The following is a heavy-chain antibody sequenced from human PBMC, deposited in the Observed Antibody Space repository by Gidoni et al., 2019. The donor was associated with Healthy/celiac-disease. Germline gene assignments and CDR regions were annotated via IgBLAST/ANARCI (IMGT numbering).Heavy chain of an antibody. CDR3: AKDLEDIVVVVAAGVDY. J-gene: IGHJ4*02. Sequence: QVQLVESGGGVVQPGRSLRLSCAASGFTFSSYGMHWVRQAPGKGLEWVAVISYDGSNKYYADSVKGRFTISRDNSKNTLYLQMNSLRAEDTAVYYCAKDLEDIVVVVAAGVDYWGQGTLVTVSS. CDR2: ISYDGSNK. V-gene: IGHV3-30*18. CDR1: GFTFSSYG. D-gene: IGHD2-15*01.